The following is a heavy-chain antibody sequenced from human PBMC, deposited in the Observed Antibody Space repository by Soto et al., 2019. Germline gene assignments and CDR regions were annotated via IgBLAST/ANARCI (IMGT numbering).Heavy chain of an antibody. CDR2: ISYDGSNK. CDR3: AKDHVSYGLEFHFDY. Sequence: SLRLSCAASGFTFSSYGMHWVRQAPGKGLEWVAVISYDGSNKYYADSVKGRFTISRDNSKNTLYLQMNSLRAEDTAVYYCAKDHVSYGLEFHFDYWGQGTLVTVSS. CDR1: GFTFSSYG. V-gene: IGHV3-30*18. J-gene: IGHJ4*02. D-gene: IGHD5-18*01.